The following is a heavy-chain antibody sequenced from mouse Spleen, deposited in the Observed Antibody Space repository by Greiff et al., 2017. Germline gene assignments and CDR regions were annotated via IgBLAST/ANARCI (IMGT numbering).Heavy chain of an antibody. D-gene: IGHD1-1*01. CDR3: TRLLLRPY. J-gene: IGHJ3*01. Sequence: VQLQQSGAELVRPGASVTLSCKASGYTFTDYEMHWVKQTPVHGLEWIGAIDPETGGTAYNQKFKGKAILTADKSSSTAYMELRSLTSEDSAVYYCTRLLLRPYWGQGTLVTVSA. V-gene: IGHV1-15*01. CDR2: IDPETGGT. CDR1: GYTFTDYE.